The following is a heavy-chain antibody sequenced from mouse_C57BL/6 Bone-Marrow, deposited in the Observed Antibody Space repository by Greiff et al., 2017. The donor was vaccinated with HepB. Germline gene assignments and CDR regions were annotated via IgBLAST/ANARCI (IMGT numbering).Heavy chain of an antibody. Sequence: QVQLQQSGPGLVAPSQSLSITCTVSGFSLTSYGVDWVRQSTGKGLEWLGVIWGVGSTNYNSALKSRLSISKDNSKSQVFLKMNSLQTDDTAMYYCASWIYYGNLRRAMDYWGQGTSVTVSS. CDR1: GFSLTSYG. D-gene: IGHD2-1*01. CDR2: IWGVGST. CDR3: ASWIYYGNLRRAMDY. V-gene: IGHV2-6*01. J-gene: IGHJ4*01.